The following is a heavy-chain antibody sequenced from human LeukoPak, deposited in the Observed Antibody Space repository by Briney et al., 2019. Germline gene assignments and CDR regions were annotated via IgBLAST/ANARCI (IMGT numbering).Heavy chain of an antibody. CDR3: ARHGGVVRGQGSDAFDI. CDR2: IYYSGGT. V-gene: IGHV4-59*08. D-gene: IGHD3-10*01. CDR1: GGSISSYF. Sequence: SETLSLTCTVSGGSISSYFWSWVRQPPGEGLEGGGYIYYSGGTKYNPPLTSRVTISLDTSKTQFSLKLPSVPAADTAVYYCARHGGVVRGQGSDAFDIWGQGTMVTVSS. J-gene: IGHJ3*02.